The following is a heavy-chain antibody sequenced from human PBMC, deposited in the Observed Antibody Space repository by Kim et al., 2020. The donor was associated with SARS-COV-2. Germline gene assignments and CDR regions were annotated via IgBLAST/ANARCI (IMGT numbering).Heavy chain of an antibody. CDR2: IKQEGSEK. CDR1: GFTFSSYW. J-gene: IGHJ4*02. V-gene: IGHV3-7*01. D-gene: IGHD3-10*01. CDR3: ARVLYGSGSFTSDY. Sequence: GGSLRLSCAASGFTFSSYWMSWVRQAPGKGLEWVANIKQEGSEKYYVDSVKGRFTISRDNAKNSLYLQMNSLRAEDTAVYYCARVLYGSGSFTSDYWGQGTLVTVSS.